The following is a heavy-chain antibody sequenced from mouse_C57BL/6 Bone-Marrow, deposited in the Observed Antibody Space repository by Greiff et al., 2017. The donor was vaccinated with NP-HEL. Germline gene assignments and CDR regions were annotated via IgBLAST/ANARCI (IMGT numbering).Heavy chain of an antibody. V-gene: IGHV14-2*01. CDR1: GFNIKDYY. J-gene: IGHJ4*01. CDR2: IDPEDGET. CDR3: ARTRRSLYGSSYVGAMDY. D-gene: IGHD1-1*01. Sequence: EVQLQQSGAELVKPGASVKLSCTASGFNIKDYYMHWVKQRPEQGLEWIGRIDPEDGETKYAPKFQGKATITADTSSNTADLQLSSLTSEDTAVYYCARTRRSLYGSSYVGAMDYWGQGTSVTVSS.